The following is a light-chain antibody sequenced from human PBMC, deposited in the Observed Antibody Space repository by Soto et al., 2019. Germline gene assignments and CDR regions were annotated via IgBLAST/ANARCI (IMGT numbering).Light chain of an antibody. CDR2: KAS. CDR3: QQYDSYSRT. CDR1: QSIGTW. Sequence: DIQMTQSPSTLSASVGDRVTITCRASQSIGTWLAWYQQTPGKAPNLLIYKASILKSGVSSRFSGSGSGTEFTLTISSLQADDFATYYRQQYDSYSRTFGQGTKVE. V-gene: IGKV1-5*03. J-gene: IGKJ1*01.